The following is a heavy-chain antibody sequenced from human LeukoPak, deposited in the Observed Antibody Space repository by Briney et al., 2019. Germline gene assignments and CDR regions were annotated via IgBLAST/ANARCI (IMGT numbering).Heavy chain of an antibody. D-gene: IGHD1-26*01. CDR3: ARVSCSGNYFNWFAP. Sequence: GGSLRLSCAASGFTFSSYELNWVRQAPGKGLGWVSYISGSGSTIYYTDSVKGRFTISRDNAKNSLYLQMNGLRAEDTAVYYCARVSCSGNYFNWFAPWGQGTLVTVSS. V-gene: IGHV3-48*03. J-gene: IGHJ5*02. CDR1: GFTFSSYE. CDR2: ISGSGSTI.